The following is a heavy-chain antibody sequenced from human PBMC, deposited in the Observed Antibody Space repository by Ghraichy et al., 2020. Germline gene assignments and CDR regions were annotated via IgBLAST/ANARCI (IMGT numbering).Heavy chain of an antibody. CDR1: GGTFSSYA. Sequence: SVKVSCKASGGTFSSYAISWVRQAPGQGLEWMGGIIPIFGTANYAQKFQGRVTITADESTSTAYMELSSLRSEDTAVYYCARDFGVVTAIVDAFDIWGQGTMVTVSS. J-gene: IGHJ3*02. D-gene: IGHD2-21*02. CDR2: IIPIFGTA. CDR3: ARDFGVVTAIVDAFDI. V-gene: IGHV1-69*13.